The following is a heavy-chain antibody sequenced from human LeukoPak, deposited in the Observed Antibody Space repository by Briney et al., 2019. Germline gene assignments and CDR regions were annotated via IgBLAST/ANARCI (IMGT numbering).Heavy chain of an antibody. Sequence: GGSLRLSCAASGFTFSSYSMNWVRQAPGKGLEWVSSISSSSSYIYYADPVKGRFTISRDNAKNSLYLQMNSLRAEDTAVYYCARDSRSSGQWFTPHFDYWGQGTLVTVSS. CDR2: ISSSSSYI. CDR1: GFTFSSYS. CDR3: ARDSRSSGQWFTPHFDY. V-gene: IGHV3-21*01. J-gene: IGHJ4*02. D-gene: IGHD6-19*01.